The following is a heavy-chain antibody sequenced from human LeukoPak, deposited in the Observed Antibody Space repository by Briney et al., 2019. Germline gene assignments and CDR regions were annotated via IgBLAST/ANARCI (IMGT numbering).Heavy chain of an antibody. D-gene: IGHD6-13*01. J-gene: IGHJ4*02. CDR3: ASIAAAATFYFDY. CDR2: IIPILGIA. CDR1: GGTFISYA. Sequence: ASVKVSCKASGGTFISYAISWVRQAPGQGLEWMGRIIPILGIANYAQKFQGRVTITADKSTSTAYMELSSLRSEDTAVYYCASIAAAATFYFDYWGQGTLVTVSS. V-gene: IGHV1-69*04.